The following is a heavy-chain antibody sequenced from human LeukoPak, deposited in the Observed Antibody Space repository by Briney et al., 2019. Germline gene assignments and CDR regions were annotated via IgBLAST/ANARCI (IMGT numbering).Heavy chain of an antibody. CDR1: GYTLTDYY. CDR2: INPNSGAT. V-gene: IGHV1-2*02. D-gene: IGHD3-22*01. J-gene: IGHJ4*02. CDR3: ARVDYYDSSGYYEYFDY. Sequence: ASVKVSCRASGYTLTDYYLLWVRQAPGQGLKWMGWINPNSGATDYAQSFQARVTMTRDTSIGTGYMELTGLKSDDTAVYYCARVDYYDSSGYYEYFDYWGQGTLVTVSS.